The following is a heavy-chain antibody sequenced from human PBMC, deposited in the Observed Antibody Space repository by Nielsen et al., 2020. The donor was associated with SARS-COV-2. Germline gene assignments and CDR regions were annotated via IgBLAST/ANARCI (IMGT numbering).Heavy chain of an antibody. D-gene: IGHD6-13*01. CDR2: ISYDGSNK. CDR3: ARVGSSSWYFGY. Sequence: GGSLRLSCAASGFTFSSYWMNWVRQAPGKGLEWVAVISYDGSNKYYADSVKGRFTISRDNSKNTLYLQMNSLRAEDTAVYYCARVGSSSWYFGYWGQGTLVTVSS. CDR1: GFTFSSYW. V-gene: IGHV3-30-3*01. J-gene: IGHJ4*02.